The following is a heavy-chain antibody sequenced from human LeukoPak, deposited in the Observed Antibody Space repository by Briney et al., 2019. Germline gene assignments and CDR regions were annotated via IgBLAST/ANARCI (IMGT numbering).Heavy chain of an antibody. CDR3: ARAYYYGSSGYRSNWFDP. V-gene: IGHV3-7*01. D-gene: IGHD3-22*01. J-gene: IGHJ5*02. CDR1: GFTFSSYW. CDR2: IKQDGSEK. Sequence: PGGSLRLSCAASGFTFSSYWMSWVRQAPGKGLEWVANIKQDGSEKYYVDSVKGRFTISRDSAKNSLYLQMNSLRAEDTAVYYCARAYYYGSSGYRSNWFDPWGQGTLVTVSS.